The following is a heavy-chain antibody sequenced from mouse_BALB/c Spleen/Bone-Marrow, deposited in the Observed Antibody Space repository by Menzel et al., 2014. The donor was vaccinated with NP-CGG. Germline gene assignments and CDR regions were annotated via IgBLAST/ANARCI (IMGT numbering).Heavy chain of an antibody. CDR3: ARTYYYGSNLFAY. CDR1: GYTFXSYV. D-gene: IGHD1-1*01. V-gene: IGHV1-14*01. Sequence: VQLKESGPELVKPGASVKMSCKASGYTFXSYVMHWVKQKPGQGLEWIGYINPYNDGTKYNEKFKGKATLTSDKSSSTAYMELSSLTSEDSAVYYCARTYYYGSNLFAYWGQGTLVTVSA. CDR2: INPYNDGT. J-gene: IGHJ3*01.